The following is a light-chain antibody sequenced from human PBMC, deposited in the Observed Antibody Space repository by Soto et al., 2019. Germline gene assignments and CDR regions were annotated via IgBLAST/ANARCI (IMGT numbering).Light chain of an antibody. CDR3: QHYGGSPPRFT. J-gene: IGKJ3*01. V-gene: IGKV3-20*01. Sequence: EIVLTQSPGTLSSSPGERATLSCRASQGVSSTYLAWYQLKPGQAPRLLIYGTSSRVTGIPDGFSGSGSGTDFTLTISRLEPEDFAVYYCQHYGGSPPRFTFGPGTKVDIK. CDR2: GTS. CDR1: QGVSSTY.